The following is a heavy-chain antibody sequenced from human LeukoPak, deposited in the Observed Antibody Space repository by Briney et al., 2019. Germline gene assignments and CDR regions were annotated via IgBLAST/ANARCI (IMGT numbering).Heavy chain of an antibody. V-gene: IGHV3-7*01. CDR2: IKQNGNDR. D-gene: IGHD3-3*01. J-gene: IGHJ4*02. CDR1: GFTFSTYY. Sequence: GASLRLSCVASGFTFSTYYMSCVRQAPGKGLEWVASIKQNGNDRCYLDSVKGRFTISRDNSKTTLYLQMNSLRAEDTAVYYCAKDLRYYDFWSGLADYWGQGTLVTVSS. CDR3: AKDLRYYDFWSGLADY.